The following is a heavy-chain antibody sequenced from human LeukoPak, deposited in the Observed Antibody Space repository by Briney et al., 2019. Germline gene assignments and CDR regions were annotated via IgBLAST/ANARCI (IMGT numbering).Heavy chain of an antibody. J-gene: IGHJ3*02. CDR3: ASQSIVLMVYAISNAFDI. V-gene: IGHV1-2*06. CDR1: GYTFTGYY. CDR2: INPNSGGT. Sequence: GASVKVSCKASGYTFTGYYMHWVRQAPGQGLEWMGRINPNSGGTNYAQKFQGRVTMTRDKSISTAYMELSRLRSDDTAVYYCASQSIVLMVYAISNAFDIWGQGTMVTVSS. D-gene: IGHD2-8*01.